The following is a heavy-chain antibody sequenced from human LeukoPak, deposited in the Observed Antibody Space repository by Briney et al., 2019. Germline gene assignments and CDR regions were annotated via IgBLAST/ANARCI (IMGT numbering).Heavy chain of an antibody. CDR2: ISAYNGNT. CDR1: GYTFTSYG. Sequence: GASVKVSCKASGYTFTSYGISWVRQAPGQGLEWMGWISAYNGNTNYAQKLQGRVTMTTDTSTSTAYMELRSLRSDDTAVYYCARGLYYYGSGSYYNLPWFDPWGQGTLVTVSS. V-gene: IGHV1-18*01. J-gene: IGHJ5*02. D-gene: IGHD3-10*01. CDR3: ARGLYYYGSGSYYNLPWFDP.